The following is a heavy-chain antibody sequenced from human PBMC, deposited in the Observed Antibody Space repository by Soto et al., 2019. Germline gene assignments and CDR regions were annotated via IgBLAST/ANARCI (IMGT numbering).Heavy chain of an antibody. D-gene: IGHD1-26*01. J-gene: IGHJ4*02. CDR1: GFTFSSYA. Sequence: GGSLRLSCAASGFTFSSYAMHWFLQAPGKGLEWVAVISYDGSNKYYADSVKGRFTISRDNSKNTLYLQMNSLRAEDTAVYYCARDRAEVGVDYWGQGTLVTVSS. CDR3: ARDRAEVGVDY. V-gene: IGHV3-30-3*01. CDR2: ISYDGSNK.